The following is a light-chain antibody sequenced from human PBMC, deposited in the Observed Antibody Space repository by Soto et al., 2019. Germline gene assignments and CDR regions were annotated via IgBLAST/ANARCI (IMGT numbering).Light chain of an antibody. CDR3: QQYVSSPWA. Sequence: EIVLTPSPGTLSLSPGERATLSCRASQSVTNSFLAWYQQKPGQAPRLLIYGASRRATGIPDRFTGSGSGTDFTLTISRLEPEDFAVYYCQQYVSSPWAFGQGTKGDIK. V-gene: IGKV3-20*01. J-gene: IGKJ1*01. CDR2: GAS. CDR1: QSVTNSF.